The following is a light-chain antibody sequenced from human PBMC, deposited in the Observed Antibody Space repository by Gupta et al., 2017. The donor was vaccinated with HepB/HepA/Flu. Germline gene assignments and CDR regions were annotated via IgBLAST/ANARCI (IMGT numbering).Light chain of an antibody. CDR3: QQYDDVPRT. V-gene: IGKV1-33*01. J-gene: IGKJ3*01. CDR2: DAS. Sequence: DIQMTQFPSSLSASVGDRVTITCQASQDITKYLNWYQQKPGNAPKLLIYDASNLQAGVPPRFSGSGSGTEFTLTINSLRTEDIATYYCQQYDDVPRTFGPGTKVDLK. CDR1: QDITKY.